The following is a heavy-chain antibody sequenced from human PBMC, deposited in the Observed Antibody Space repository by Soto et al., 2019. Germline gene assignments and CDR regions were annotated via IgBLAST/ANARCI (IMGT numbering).Heavy chain of an antibody. V-gene: IGHV1-69*06. J-gene: IGHJ4*02. CDR2: IVPNIGTV. CDR3: ARRDTSGFLRYFDY. CDR1: GGTLSTFINYP. Sequence: GASVKVSCKASGGTLSTFINYPINWVRQAPGQGLEWMGGIVPNIGTVNYAQKFQGRVTITADKSTGTACMELSNLRSEDSALYYCARRDTSGFLRYFDYWGQGTLVTVSS. D-gene: IGHD3-3*01.